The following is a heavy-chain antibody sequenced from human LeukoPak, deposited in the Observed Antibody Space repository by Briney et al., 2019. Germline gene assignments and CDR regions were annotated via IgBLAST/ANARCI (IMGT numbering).Heavy chain of an antibody. CDR3: AKHRGVIGSSGFDY. V-gene: IGHV3-9*01. J-gene: IGHJ4*02. Sequence: GGSLRLSWAAYGFTFDDYAMQWVRHVEGKGMEWVSGISWNSGSIGYADSVKGRITISRDNAKNSLYLQMNSLRAEDTALYYCAKHRGVIGSSGFDYWGQGTLVTVSS. CDR2: ISWNSGSI. CDR1: GFTFDDYA. D-gene: IGHD3-22*01.